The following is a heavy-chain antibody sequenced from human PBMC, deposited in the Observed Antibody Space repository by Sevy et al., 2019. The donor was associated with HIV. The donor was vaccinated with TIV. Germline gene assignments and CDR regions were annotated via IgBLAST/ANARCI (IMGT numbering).Heavy chain of an antibody. J-gene: IGHJ4*02. D-gene: IGHD2-8*02. CDR1: GFTFSSHA. V-gene: IGHV3-23*01. Sequence: GGSLRLSCAASGFTFSSHAMSWVRQAPGKGLEWVSGISGSTGSTYYADSVKGRFTISADNSKNTVDLQMNSLRAEDTAVYFCAKDLVVSIGPFFDSWGQGTLVTVSS. CDR2: ISGSTGST. CDR3: AKDLVVSIGPFFDS.